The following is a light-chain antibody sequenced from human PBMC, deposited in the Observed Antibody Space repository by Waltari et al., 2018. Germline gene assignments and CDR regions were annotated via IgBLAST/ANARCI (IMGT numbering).Light chain of an antibody. CDR1: TGAVTSGDY. V-gene: IGLV7-43*01. Sequence: QTVVTQEPSVTVSPGGTVTLICASSTGAVTSGDYANWFHQKPGQAPRSLIFGANNKDSGTPTRFPGSLLGGKAALTLSGVQPEDDVEYYCLLYYGGLWVFGGGTKLTVL. J-gene: IGLJ3*02. CDR2: GAN. CDR3: LLYYGGLWV.